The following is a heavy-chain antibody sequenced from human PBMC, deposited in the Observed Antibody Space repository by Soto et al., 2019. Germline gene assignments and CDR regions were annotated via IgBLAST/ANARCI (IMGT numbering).Heavy chain of an antibody. CDR3: ATGAWGGRQQLVRDAFDF. J-gene: IGHJ3*01. D-gene: IGHD6-13*01. CDR1: GGTVDSYS. Sequence: QVQLVQPGAEVKKPGSSLRVSCRASGGTVDSYSISWVRQSPGQGLEWLGKVAPIFDFSRYAPKFQGRLTITADNSTSIAYMDLSGLTSQDTAVYDCATGAWGGRQQLVRDAFDFWGQGTKVTVSS. V-gene: IGHV1-69*02. CDR2: VAPIFDFS.